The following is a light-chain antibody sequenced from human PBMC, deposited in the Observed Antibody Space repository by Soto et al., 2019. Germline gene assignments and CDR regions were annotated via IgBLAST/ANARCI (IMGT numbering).Light chain of an antibody. J-gene: IGKJ1*01. CDR1: QSVLYSSNNKNY. CDR3: QQYYTTPWT. V-gene: IGKV4-1*01. Sequence: DIVVTQSREARAVSLGERATINCKSSQSVLYSSNNKNYLAWYQQKPGQPPKALIYWASTRESGVPDRFSGSGSGTDFTLTISSLQAEDVAVYYCQQYYTTPWTFGQGTKVDIK. CDR2: WAS.